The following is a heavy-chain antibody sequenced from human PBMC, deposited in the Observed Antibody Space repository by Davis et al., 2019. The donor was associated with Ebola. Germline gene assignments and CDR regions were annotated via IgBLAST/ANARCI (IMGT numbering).Heavy chain of an antibody. J-gene: IGHJ4*02. CDR1: GYSFTSYY. Sequence: ASVKVSCKASGYSFTSYYIHWLRQAPGQGLEWMGWMNPKSGNKGYAQKLLGRVTFTRDTSTSTAYMELSSLRSEDTAVYYCVRGPADYWGQGTLVTVSS. CDR2: MNPKSGNK. V-gene: IGHV1-8*03. CDR3: VRGPADY.